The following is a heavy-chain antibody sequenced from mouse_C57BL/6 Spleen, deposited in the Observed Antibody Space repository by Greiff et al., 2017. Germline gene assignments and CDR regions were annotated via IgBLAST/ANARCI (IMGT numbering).Heavy chain of an antibody. CDR2: ISSGSSTI. D-gene: IGHD2-4*01. V-gene: IGHV5-17*01. Sequence: DVMLVESGGGLVKPGGSLKLSCAASGFTFSDSGMHWVRQAPEKGLEWVAYISSGSSTIYYADTVKGRFTISRDNAKNTLFLQMTSLRSEDTAMYYCARNYDYYYYAMDYWGQGTSVTVSS. CDR3: ARNYDYYYYAMDY. CDR1: GFTFSDSG. J-gene: IGHJ4*01.